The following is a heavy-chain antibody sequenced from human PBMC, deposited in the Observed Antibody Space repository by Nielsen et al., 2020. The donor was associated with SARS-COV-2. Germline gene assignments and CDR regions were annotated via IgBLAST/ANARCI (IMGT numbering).Heavy chain of an antibody. CDR3: ARVDYYGSGSYYDEFYNFDY. J-gene: IGHJ4*02. CDR1: GGTFSSYS. CDR2: IIPILCIA. V-gene: IGHV1-69*04. D-gene: IGHD3-10*01. Sequence: SLKVSCKASGGTFSSYSISWVRPAPGQWLEWMGRIIPILCIANYAQKFQGRVTITADKSTSTAYMELSSLRSEDTAVYYCARVDYYGSGSYYDEFYNFDYWGQGTLVTVSS.